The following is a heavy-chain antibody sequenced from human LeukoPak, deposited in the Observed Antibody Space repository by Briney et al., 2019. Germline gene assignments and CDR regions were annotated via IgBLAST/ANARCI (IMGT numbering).Heavy chain of an antibody. CDR2: SSDSGGRT. V-gene: IGHV3-23*01. Sequence: GGSLRLSCAVSGISLSNYGMSWVRQAPGKGLEWVAGSSDSGGRTNYADSVKGRFTISRDNPKNTLYLQMNSLRAEDTAVYFCAKRGVVIRVILVGFHKEAYYFDSWGQGTLVTVSS. D-gene: IGHD3-22*01. J-gene: IGHJ4*02. CDR3: AKRGVVIRVILVGFHKEAYYFDS. CDR1: GISLSNYG.